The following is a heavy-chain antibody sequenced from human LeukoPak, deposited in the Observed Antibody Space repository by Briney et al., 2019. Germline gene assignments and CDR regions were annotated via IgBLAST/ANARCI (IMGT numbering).Heavy chain of an antibody. CDR2: INPDGSGT. Sequence: GGSLRLSCAASGFTFSHYWMHWVRQAPGQGLVWVSRINPDGSGTTYADSVKGRFTISRDNAKSTLYLQVNSLRAEDTAVYYCARAFSSGYWGQGTLVNVAS. J-gene: IGHJ4*02. V-gene: IGHV3-74*01. CDR3: ARAFSSGY. CDR1: GFTFSHYW. D-gene: IGHD2/OR15-2a*01.